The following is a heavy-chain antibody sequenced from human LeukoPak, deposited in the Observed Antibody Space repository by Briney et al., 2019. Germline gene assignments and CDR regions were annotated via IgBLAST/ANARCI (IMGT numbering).Heavy chain of an antibody. Sequence: SETLSLICSVSGGSVSSYYWGWIRQPPGKGLEWIGYIYYGGTPYYNPSLKSRVTISVDTSSNHVSLRLTSVTATDTAVYFCARRGSSGHYGGWFDPWGPGTLVTVSS. CDR2: IYYGGTP. J-gene: IGHJ5*02. D-gene: IGHD6-19*01. V-gene: IGHV4-59*08. CDR1: GGSVSSYY. CDR3: ARRGSSGHYGGWFDP.